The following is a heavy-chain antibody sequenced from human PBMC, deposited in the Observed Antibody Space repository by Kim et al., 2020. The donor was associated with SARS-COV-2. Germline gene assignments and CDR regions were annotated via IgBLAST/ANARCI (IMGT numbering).Heavy chain of an antibody. J-gene: IGHJ5*02. CDR3: ARSDILTGYYNNWFDP. V-gene: IGHV1-18*01. Sequence: ASVKVSCKASGYTFTSFGISWVRQAPGQGLEWMGWISAYNGNTNYAQKLQGRVTMTTDTSTSTAYMELRSLRSDDTAVYYCARSDILTGYYNNWFDPWGQGTRVTVSS. D-gene: IGHD3-9*01. CDR1: GYTFTSFG. CDR2: ISAYNGNT.